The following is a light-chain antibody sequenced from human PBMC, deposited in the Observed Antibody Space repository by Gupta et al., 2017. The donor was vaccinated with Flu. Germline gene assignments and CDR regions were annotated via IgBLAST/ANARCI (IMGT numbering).Light chain of an antibody. V-gene: IGLV2-14*01. CDR3: TSYTTSSPYV. CDR1: SSDVGAYNY. Sequence: QSALTQPASVSGSPGQSITISCTGTSSDVGAYNYVSWYQHHPGKAPKLMIYEVSNRPSGVSNRFSGSKSDNTASLTISGLQAEDEADYYCTSYTTSSPYVFGTGTKVTVL. J-gene: IGLJ1*01. CDR2: EVS.